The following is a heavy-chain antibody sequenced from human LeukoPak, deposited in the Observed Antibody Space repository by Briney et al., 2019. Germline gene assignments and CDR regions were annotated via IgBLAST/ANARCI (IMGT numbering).Heavy chain of an antibody. CDR1: GFTFSSYA. CDR2: ISGSGDNT. CDR3: AKDITMIVVVTTFDY. Sequence: GGSLRLSCAASGFTFSSYAMSWVRQAPGKGLEWVSAISGSGDNTYYADSVKGRFTISRDNSKNTLYLQMNSLRAEDTAVYYCAKDITMIVVVTTFDYWGQGTLVTVSS. V-gene: IGHV3-23*01. J-gene: IGHJ4*02. D-gene: IGHD3-22*01.